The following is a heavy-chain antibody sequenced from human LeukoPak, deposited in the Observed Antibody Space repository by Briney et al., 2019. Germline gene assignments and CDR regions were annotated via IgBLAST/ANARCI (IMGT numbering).Heavy chain of an antibody. CDR2: IYYSGST. J-gene: IGHJ4*02. D-gene: IGHD3-10*01. CDR3: ARARGGYWKGAEFDY. V-gene: IGHV4-39*01. Sequence: NPSETLSLTCTVSGGSISSSSYYWGWIRQPPGKGLEWIGSIYYSGSTYYNPSLKSRVTISVDTSKNQFSLKLSSVTAADTAVYYCARARGGYWKGAEFDYWGQGTLVTVSS. CDR1: GGSISSSSYY.